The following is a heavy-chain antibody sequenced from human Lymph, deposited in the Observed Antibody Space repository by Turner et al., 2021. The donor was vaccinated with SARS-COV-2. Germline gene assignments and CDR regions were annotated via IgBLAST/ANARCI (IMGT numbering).Heavy chain of an antibody. CDR3: TTHSAPDY. D-gene: IGHD6-13*01. CDR1: RIPFRNAW. J-gene: IGHJ4*02. Sequence: EAQLVEAGGGLVKPVGSLSLSCAASRIPFRNAWMTWVGKALGRVLEWISRIRTKTDGGTTNYAATVKGKIAISRDDSKNTLYLEENRVKNEGTAVYDCTTHSAPDYWGQGTLVTVSS. CDR2: IRTKTDGGTT. V-gene: IGHV3-15*01.